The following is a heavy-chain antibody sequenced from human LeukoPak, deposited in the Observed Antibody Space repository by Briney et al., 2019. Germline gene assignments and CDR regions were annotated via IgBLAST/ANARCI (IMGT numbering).Heavy chain of an antibody. CDR3: ARGDRDSSSWYAVNFRYYYYYMDV. Sequence: GGSLRLSCAASGFAFSGYNMNWIRQAPGKGLEWVSSISTTGRDIYYAASVKGRFTISRDNAKNSLYLQMNSLRAEDTAVYYCARGDRDSSSWYAVNFRYYYYYMDVWGKGTTVTVSS. CDR1: GFAFSGYN. J-gene: IGHJ6*03. CDR2: ISTTGRDI. D-gene: IGHD6-13*01. V-gene: IGHV3-21*01.